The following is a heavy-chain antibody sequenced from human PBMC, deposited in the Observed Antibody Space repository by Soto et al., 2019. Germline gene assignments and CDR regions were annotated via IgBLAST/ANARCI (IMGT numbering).Heavy chain of an antibody. Sequence: SQTLSLTCAISGDSVSSNSAAWNWIRQSPSRGLEWLGRTYYRSKWYNDYAVSVKSRITINPDTSKNQLSLQLNSVTPEDTAVYYCARELAAAPGAFYYYGMDVWGQGTTVTVSS. CDR3: ARELAAAPGAFYYYGMDV. CDR2: TYYRSKWYN. J-gene: IGHJ6*02. CDR1: GDSVSSNSAA. D-gene: IGHD6-13*01. V-gene: IGHV6-1*01.